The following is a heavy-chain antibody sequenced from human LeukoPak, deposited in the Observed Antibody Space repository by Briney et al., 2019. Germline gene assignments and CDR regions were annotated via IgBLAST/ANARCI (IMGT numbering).Heavy chain of an antibody. CDR1: AFTFSSYA. D-gene: IGHD3-9*01. Sequence: GGSLRLSCAASAFTFSSYAMSWVRQAPGKGLEWVSVISGSGGSTYYADSVKGRFTISRDNSKNTLYLQMNSLRAEDTAVYYCAKDRDGLRYFDGLDYWGQGTLVTVSS. V-gene: IGHV3-23*01. J-gene: IGHJ4*02. CDR2: ISGSGGST. CDR3: AKDRDGLRYFDGLDY.